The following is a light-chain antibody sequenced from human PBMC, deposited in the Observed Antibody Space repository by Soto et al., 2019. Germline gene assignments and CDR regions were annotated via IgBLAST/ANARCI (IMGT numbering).Light chain of an antibody. V-gene: IGKV3-20*01. J-gene: IGKJ1*01. CDR1: QSVSSSY. Sequence: EIVLTQSPGTLSLSPGERATLSCRASQSVSSSYLAWYQQKPGQAPRLLIYGASSRATGIPDRFSGSGSGTDFTLTIRRLEPEDCAVYYCQQYGSSPVTFGQGTKVDIK. CDR2: GAS. CDR3: QQYGSSPVT.